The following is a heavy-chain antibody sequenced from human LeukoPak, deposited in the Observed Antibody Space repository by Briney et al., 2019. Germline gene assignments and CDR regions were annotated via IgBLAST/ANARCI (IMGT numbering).Heavy chain of an antibody. J-gene: IGHJ3*02. D-gene: IGHD2-15*01. CDR3: AREIVYAFDI. V-gene: IGHV3-53*04. CDR2: IYSGGST. CDR1: GFTVSSNY. Sequence: PGGSLRLSCAASGFTVSSNYMSWVRQAPGKGLEWVSVIYSGGSTYYADSVEGRFTISRHNSKNTLYLQMNSLRAEDTAVYYCAREIVYAFDIWGQGTMVTVSS.